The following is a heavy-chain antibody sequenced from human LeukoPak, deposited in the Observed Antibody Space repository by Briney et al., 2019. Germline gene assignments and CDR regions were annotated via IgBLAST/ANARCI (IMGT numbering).Heavy chain of an antibody. Sequence: GGSLRLSCAASGFTVSSNYMSWVRQAPGKGLEWVSVIYSGGSTYYADSVKGRFTISRDNSKNTLYLQMNSLRAEDTAVYYCARDSGFWSGYSDYWGQGTLVTVSS. CDR2: IYSGGST. CDR1: GFTVSSNY. J-gene: IGHJ4*02. D-gene: IGHD3-3*01. V-gene: IGHV3-53*01. CDR3: ARDSGFWSGYSDY.